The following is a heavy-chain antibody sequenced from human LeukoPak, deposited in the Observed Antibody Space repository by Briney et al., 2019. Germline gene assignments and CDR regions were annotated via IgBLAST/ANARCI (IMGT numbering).Heavy chain of an antibody. J-gene: IGHJ4*02. V-gene: IGHV4-4*07. CDR3: ARDTSRYDFWSGYYFDY. CDR2: IYTSGST. Sequence: PSETLSLTCTVSGGSISSYYWSWIRQPAGKGLEWIGRIYTSGSTNCNPSLKSRVTMSVDTSKNQFSLKLSSVTAADTAVYYCARDTSRYDFWSGYYFDYWGQGTLVTVSS. CDR1: GGSISSYY. D-gene: IGHD3-3*01.